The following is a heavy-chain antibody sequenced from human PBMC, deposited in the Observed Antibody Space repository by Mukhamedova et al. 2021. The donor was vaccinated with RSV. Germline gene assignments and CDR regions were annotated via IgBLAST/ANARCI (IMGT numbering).Heavy chain of an antibody. Sequence: KFQGRVTITADKSTSTAYMELSSLRSEDTAVYYCARERNSFDYWGQGTLVTVPS. V-gene: IGHV1-69*04. J-gene: IGHJ4*02. CDR3: ARERNSFDY.